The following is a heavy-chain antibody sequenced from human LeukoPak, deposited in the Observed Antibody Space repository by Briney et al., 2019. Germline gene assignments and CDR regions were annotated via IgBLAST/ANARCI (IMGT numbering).Heavy chain of an antibody. Sequence: SGPTLLQPTQTLTLTCTFSGFSPRTGGVGAGWIRQPPGKALEWLALIYCDDDKRYSPSLKSRLTITKDTSKNQVVLTMTNMDPVDTATFYCAHSISGCSYGSFDYWGQGTLVTISS. J-gene: IGHJ4*02. D-gene: IGHD5-18*01. CDR1: GFSPRTGGVG. CDR3: AHSISGCSYGSFDY. CDR2: IYCDDDK. V-gene: IGHV2-5*02.